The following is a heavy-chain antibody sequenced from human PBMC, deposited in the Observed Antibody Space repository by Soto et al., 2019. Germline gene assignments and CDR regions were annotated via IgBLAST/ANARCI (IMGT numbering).Heavy chain of an antibody. Sequence: HPGGSLRLSCAASGFTFSSYAMSWVRQAPGKGLEWVSAISGSGGSTYYADSVKGRFTISRDNSKNTLYLQMNSLRAEDTAVYCCAKGGIAARPDYYYGMDVWGQGTTVTVSS. CDR3: AKGGIAARPDYYYGMDV. J-gene: IGHJ6*02. CDR1: GFTFSSYA. CDR2: ISGSGGST. V-gene: IGHV3-23*01. D-gene: IGHD6-6*01.